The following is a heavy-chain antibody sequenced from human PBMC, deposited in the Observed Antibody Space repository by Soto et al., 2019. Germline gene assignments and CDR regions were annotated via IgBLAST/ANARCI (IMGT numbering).Heavy chain of an antibody. J-gene: IGHJ5*02. Sequence: SETLSLTCTVSGGSISSGGYYWSWIRQHPGKGLEWIGYIYYSGSTYYNPSLKSRVTISVDTSKNQFSLKLSSVTAADTAVYYCARVNYGDPGGWWFDPWGQGTLVTVSS. CDR2: IYYSGST. CDR3: ARVNYGDPGGWWFDP. D-gene: IGHD4-17*01. CDR1: GGSISSGGYY. V-gene: IGHV4-31*03.